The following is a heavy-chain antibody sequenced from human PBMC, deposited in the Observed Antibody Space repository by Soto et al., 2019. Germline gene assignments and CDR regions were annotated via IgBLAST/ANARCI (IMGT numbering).Heavy chain of an antibody. CDR1: GFTYSSYW. J-gene: IGHJ5*02. CDR2: RKQDGCEK. V-gene: IGHV3-7*03. Sequence: GGSLRLSCAASGFTYSSYWMSWIRQAPGKGLEWVANRKQDGCEKYYVDSVKGRFTISRDNAKNSLYLQMNSLRAEDTAVYYCAGDKYYGSGPNWFNPWEQGTLVIVSS. D-gene: IGHD3-10*01. CDR3: AGDKYYGSGPNWFNP.